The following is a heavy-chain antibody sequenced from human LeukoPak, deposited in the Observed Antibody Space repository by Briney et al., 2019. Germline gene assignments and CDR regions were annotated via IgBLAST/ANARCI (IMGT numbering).Heavy chain of an antibody. Sequence: SETLSLTCTVSGGSISSYYWSWIRQPAGKGLEWIGRIYTSGSTNYNPSLKSRVTISVDTSKNQFSLKLSSVTAADTAVYYCARGNTYYDFWSGYYTFDYWGQGTLVTVSS. D-gene: IGHD3-3*01. J-gene: IGHJ4*02. CDR2: IYTSGST. V-gene: IGHV4-4*07. CDR3: ARGNTYYDFWSGYYTFDY. CDR1: GGSISSYY.